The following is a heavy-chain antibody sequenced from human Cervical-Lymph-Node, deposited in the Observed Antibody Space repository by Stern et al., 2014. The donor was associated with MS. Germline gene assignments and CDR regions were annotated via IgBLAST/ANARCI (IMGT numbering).Heavy chain of an antibody. CDR2: IYPRDSDT. D-gene: IGHD4-17*01. CDR1: GYDFNTYW. CDR3: ARWGDGDASLDY. V-gene: IGHV5-51*01. J-gene: IGHJ4*02. Sequence: MQLVQSGAEVKKPGDSLRISCKGSGYDFNTYWIAWVRQMPGKGLEWMGMIYPRDSDTRYSPSFQVQVTISADKSIRTAYLQWRSLKASDTALYFCARWGDGDASLDYWGQGALVSVSS.